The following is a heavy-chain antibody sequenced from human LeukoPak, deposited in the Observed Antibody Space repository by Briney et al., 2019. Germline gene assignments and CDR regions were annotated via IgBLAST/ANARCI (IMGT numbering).Heavy chain of an antibody. D-gene: IGHD3-9*01. CDR1: GFTFNTYA. J-gene: IGHJ6*02. CDR2: ISYDGSIK. CDR3: ARDSFDWLYYYCGMDV. Sequence: PGGSLRLSCAASGFTFNTYAMHWVRQAPGKGLEWVAVISYDGSIKYFADSVKGRSTVSRDNSKNTLFLEMNSLRAEDTALYYCARDSFDWLYYYCGMDVWGQGTTVTVSS. V-gene: IGHV3-30-3*01.